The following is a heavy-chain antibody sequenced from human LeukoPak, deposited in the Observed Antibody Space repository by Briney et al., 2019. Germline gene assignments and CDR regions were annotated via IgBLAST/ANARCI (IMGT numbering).Heavy chain of an antibody. CDR3: ARRYGDYVGSFEY. CDR1: GITFSSYS. Sequence: GGSLRLSCAASGITFSSYSMNWVRQAPGKGLEWVSSISTSSSYIYYVDSVKGRFTISRDNAKNSLYLQMNSLRAEDTAVYYCARRYGDYVGSFEYWGQGTLVTVSS. J-gene: IGHJ4*02. CDR2: ISTSSSYI. D-gene: IGHD4-17*01. V-gene: IGHV3-21*01.